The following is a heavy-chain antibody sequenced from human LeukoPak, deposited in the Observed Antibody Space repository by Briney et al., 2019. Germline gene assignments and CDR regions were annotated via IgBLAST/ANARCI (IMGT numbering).Heavy chain of an antibody. J-gene: IGHJ5*02. D-gene: IGHD4-17*01. CDR3: ARDGTVTAGPFDP. Sequence: PGGSLRLSCAAPGXPFSSFGVHWLRQAPGKGQEWVAFIWYDGSNKYYADSVKGRFTISRDNSKNTLYLQMNSLTAEDTAVYYCARDGTVTAGPFDPWGGGTLVTVSS. CDR1: GXPFSSFG. V-gene: IGHV3-33*01. CDR2: IWYDGSNK.